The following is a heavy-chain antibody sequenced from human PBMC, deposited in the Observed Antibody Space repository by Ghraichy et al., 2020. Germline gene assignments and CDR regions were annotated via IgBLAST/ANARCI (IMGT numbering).Heavy chain of an antibody. J-gene: IGHJ4*02. CDR3: AKDPTSYSKSHYFDY. D-gene: IGHD6-13*01. CDR1: GFTFSSYG. CDR2: IRYDGSNK. Sequence: GGSLRLSCAASGFTFSSYGMHWVRQAPGKGLEWVAFIRYDGSNKYYADSVKGRFTISRDSSKNTLYLQMNSLRAEDTAVYYCAKDPTSYSKSHYFDYWGQGTLVTVSS. V-gene: IGHV3-30*02.